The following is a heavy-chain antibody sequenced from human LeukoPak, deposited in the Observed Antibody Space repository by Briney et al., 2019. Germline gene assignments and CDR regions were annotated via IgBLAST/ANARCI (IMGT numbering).Heavy chain of an antibody. D-gene: IGHD5/OR15-5a*01. CDR3: ARCLRESDYYYYYGMDV. Sequence: SETLSLTCAVYGGSFSGYYWSWIRQPPGKGLEWIGEINHSGSTNYNPSLKSRVTISVDTSKNQFSLKLSSVTAADTAVYYCARCLRESDYYYYYGMDVWGQGTTVTVSS. CDR2: INHSGST. J-gene: IGHJ6*02. V-gene: IGHV4-34*01. CDR1: GGSFSGYY.